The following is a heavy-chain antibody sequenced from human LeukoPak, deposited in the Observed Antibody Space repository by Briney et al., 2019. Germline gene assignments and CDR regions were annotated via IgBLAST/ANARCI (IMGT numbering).Heavy chain of an antibody. CDR1: GYTFSTYS. V-gene: IGHV1-18*01. Sequence: GASVKVSCKASGYTFSTYSLSWVRLAPGQGLQWVGWISPYNGNTNYAQNLQGRVTLTTDTSTSTAYMELTNLTSDDTAVYYCARAGAAAGTRPFSYWGQGTLVTVSS. CDR2: ISPYNGNT. J-gene: IGHJ4*02. CDR3: ARAGAAAGTRPFSY. D-gene: IGHD6-13*01.